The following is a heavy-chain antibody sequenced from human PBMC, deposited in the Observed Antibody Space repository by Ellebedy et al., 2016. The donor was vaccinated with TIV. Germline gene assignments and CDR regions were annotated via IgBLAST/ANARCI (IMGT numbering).Heavy chain of an antibody. CDR3: ARGSSGWYNSVYYYYYGMDV. V-gene: IGHV4-39*01. J-gene: IGHJ6*02. D-gene: IGHD6-19*01. Sequence: MPSETLSLTCTVSGGSISSSSYYWGWIRQPPGKGLEWIGKIYYSGSTYYNPSLKSRVTISLDTSKNQFSLKLSSVTAADTAVYYCARGSSGWYNSVYYYYYGMDVWGQGTTVTVS. CDR2: IYYSGST. CDR1: GGSISSSSYY.